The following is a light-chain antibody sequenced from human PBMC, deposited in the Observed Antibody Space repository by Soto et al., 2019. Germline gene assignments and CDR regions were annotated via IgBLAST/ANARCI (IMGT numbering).Light chain of an antibody. J-gene: IGKJ1*01. CDR3: QNYSTRLWT. Sequence: EIVMTQSPATLSVSPGERATLSCRASQSVDSKLAWYQQKPGQGPRLLIYGASSRATGIPARFSGSGSGTDFTLTISRLEYVDFAVYYRQNYSTRLWTFGQGTKVEIK. CDR1: QSVDSK. V-gene: IGKV3-15*01. CDR2: GAS.